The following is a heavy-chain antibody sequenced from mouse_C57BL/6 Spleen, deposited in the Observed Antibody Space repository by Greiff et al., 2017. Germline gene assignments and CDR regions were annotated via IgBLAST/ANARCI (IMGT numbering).Heavy chain of an antibody. CDR1: GFNIKDYY. CDR2: IDPEDGET. V-gene: IGHV14-2*01. J-gene: IGHJ2*01. Sequence: EVQLQQSGAELVKPGASVKLSCTASGFNIKDYYMHWVKQRTEQGLEWIGRIDPEDGETKYAPKFQGKATITADTSSNTANLQLSSLTSEDTAVYYCSPIYYYGSSYFYFDYWGQGTTLTVSS. D-gene: IGHD1-1*01. CDR3: SPIYYYGSSYFYFDY.